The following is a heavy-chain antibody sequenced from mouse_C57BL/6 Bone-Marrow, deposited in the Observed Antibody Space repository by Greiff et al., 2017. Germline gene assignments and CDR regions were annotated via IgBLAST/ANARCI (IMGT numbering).Heavy chain of an antibody. CDR1: GYTFTSYW. V-gene: IGHV1-64*01. CDR3: ARRRATVVYFDY. CDR2: IHPNSGST. D-gene: IGHD1-1*01. Sequence: QVQLQQPGAELVKPGASVKLSCKASGYTFTSYWMHWVKQRPGQGLEWIGMIHPNSGSTNYNEKFKSKATLTVDKSSSTAYMQLSSLTSEDSAVYYSARRRATVVYFDYWGQGTTLTVSS. J-gene: IGHJ2*01.